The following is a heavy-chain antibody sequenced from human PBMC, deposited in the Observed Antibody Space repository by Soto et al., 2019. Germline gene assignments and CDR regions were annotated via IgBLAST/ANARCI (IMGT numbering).Heavy chain of an antibody. Sequence: GGSLRLSCAASKFTFTNYAMSWVRQAPGKGLEWVSSISASGGSYYALSVKGRFTISRDNSKNTLYLQMNSLRAVDTAVYYCAKDPDADPGPLDYWGPGALVTVSS. CDR3: AKDPDADPGPLDY. V-gene: IGHV3-23*01. CDR1: KFTFTNYA. J-gene: IGHJ4*02. CDR2: ISASGGS.